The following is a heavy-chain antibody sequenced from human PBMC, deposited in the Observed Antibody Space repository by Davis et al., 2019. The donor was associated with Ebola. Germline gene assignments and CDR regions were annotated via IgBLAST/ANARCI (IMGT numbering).Heavy chain of an antibody. J-gene: IGHJ4*02. CDR2: IRYDGSNK. V-gene: IGHV3-33*08. CDR3: ARCEYYYDSSGYYQAFDC. CDR1: GFTFSSYA. D-gene: IGHD3-22*01. Sequence: GESLKISCAASGFTFSSYAMHWVRQAPGKGLEWVAFIRYDGSNKYYADSVKGRFTISRDNSKNTLYLQMNSLRAEDTAVYYCARCEYYYDSSGYYQAFDCWGQGTLVTVSS.